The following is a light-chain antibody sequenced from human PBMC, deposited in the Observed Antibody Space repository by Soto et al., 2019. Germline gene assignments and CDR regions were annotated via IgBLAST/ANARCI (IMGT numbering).Light chain of an antibody. CDR1: QGISSA. CDR3: RQLNSYPIT. J-gene: IGKJ5*01. CDR2: DAS. Sequence: IQLTQSPSSLSASVGDRVTITCRASQGISSALAWYQQKPGKAPKLLIYDASTLERGVPSRFSGSRSGTDLTLTVSSLQHEDFATYFYRQLNSYPITFGQGTRLEIK. V-gene: IGKV1-13*02.